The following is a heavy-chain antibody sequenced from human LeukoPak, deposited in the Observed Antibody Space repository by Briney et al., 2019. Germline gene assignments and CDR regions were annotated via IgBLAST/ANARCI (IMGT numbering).Heavy chain of an antibody. CDR1: GGSISSYY. D-gene: IGHD6-19*01. CDR2: IYNSGST. CDR3: ARFSGQYDAFDI. V-gene: IGHV4-59*01. Sequence: SETLSLTCTVSGGSISSYYWSWIRQPPGKGLEWIGEIYNSGSTNYNPSLKSRVTISVDTSQNQFSLKLSSVTAADTAVYYCARFSGQYDAFDIWGQGTMVTVSS. J-gene: IGHJ3*02.